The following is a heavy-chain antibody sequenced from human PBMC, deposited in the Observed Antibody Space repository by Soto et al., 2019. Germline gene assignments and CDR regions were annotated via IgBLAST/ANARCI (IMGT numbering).Heavy chain of an antibody. CDR1: GFTVSSVY. J-gene: IGHJ4*02. CDR3: AARVRSSGWYADFDY. CDR2: TSSGGSRI. Sequence: EVQLVESGGGLIQPGGSLRLSCAASGFTVSSVYMSWVRQAPGKGLEWVSVTSSGGSRIYYADSVKGRFTISSDNSKNTLYLQMNSLGAEDTAVYYCAARVRSSGWYADFDYWGQGALVTVSS. D-gene: IGHD6-19*01. V-gene: IGHV3-53*01.